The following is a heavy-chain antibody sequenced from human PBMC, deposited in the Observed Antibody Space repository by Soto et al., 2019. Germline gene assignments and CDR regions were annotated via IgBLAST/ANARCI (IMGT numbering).Heavy chain of an antibody. J-gene: IGHJ4*02. CDR2: IYYSGST. CDR1: GGSISSSSYY. V-gene: IGHV4-39*01. CDR3: ARIVKNYDILTGYYIALYFDY. Sequence: QLQLQESGPGLVKPSETLSLTCTVSGGSISSSSYYWGWIRQPPGKGLEWIGSIYYSGSTYYNPSLTSRVTISVDTSKNQFSLKLSSVTAADTAVYYCARIVKNYDILTGYYIALYFDYWGQGTLVTVSS. D-gene: IGHD3-9*01.